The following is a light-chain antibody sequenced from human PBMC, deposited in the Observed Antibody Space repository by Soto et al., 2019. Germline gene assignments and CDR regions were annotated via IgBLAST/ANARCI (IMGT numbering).Light chain of an antibody. CDR2: DAS. V-gene: IGKV3-11*01. CDR1: QSVGSY. Sequence: IVLTHSPTTLSLSPGERATLSCRASQSVGSYLAWYQQKPGQAPRLLIFDASNRATGIPARFSGSGSGTDFTLTISSLEPEDFAVYYCQQRSDWPSWTFGQGTKVDIK. CDR3: QQRSDWPSWT. J-gene: IGKJ1*01.